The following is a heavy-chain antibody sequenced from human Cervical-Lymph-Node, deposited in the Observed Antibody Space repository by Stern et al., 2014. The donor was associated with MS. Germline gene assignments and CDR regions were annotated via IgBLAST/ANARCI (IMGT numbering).Heavy chain of an antibody. J-gene: IGHJ3*02. CDR3: ARVGWELLDAFDI. CDR1: GYTFTSYY. D-gene: IGHD1-26*01. CDR2: INPSGGST. Sequence: VQLVESGAEVKKPGASVKVSCKASGYTFTSYYMHWVRQAPGQGLEWMGIINPSGGSTSYAQKFQGRVTMTRDTSTSTVYMEPSSLRSEDTAVYYCARVGWELLDAFDIWGQGKMVTASS. V-gene: IGHV1-46*01.